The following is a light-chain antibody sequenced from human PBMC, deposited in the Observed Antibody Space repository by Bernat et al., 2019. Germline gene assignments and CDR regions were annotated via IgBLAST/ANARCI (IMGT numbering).Light chain of an antibody. Sequence: NFMLTQPHSVSESPGKTVTISCTRSSGNIASKYVQWYQQRPGSSPITVIYENKERPPGVPNRFSGSIDSSSNSASLTISGLQSEDEADYFCQSYDDTTVIFGGGTKLTVL. J-gene: IGLJ2*01. CDR2: ENK. CDR3: QSYDDTTVI. V-gene: IGLV6-57*01. CDR1: SGNIASKY.